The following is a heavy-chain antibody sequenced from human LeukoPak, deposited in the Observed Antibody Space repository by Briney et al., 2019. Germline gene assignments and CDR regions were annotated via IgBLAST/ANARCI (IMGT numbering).Heavy chain of an antibody. J-gene: IGHJ6*04. Sequence: GRSLRLSCAASGFNFSSYAMHWVRQAPGKGLEWVAVISYDGSNKYYADSVKGRFTISRDNSKNTLYLQMNSLRAEDTAVYYCAREGSSTSMDVWGKGTTVTVSS. D-gene: IGHD2-2*01. CDR3: AREGSSTSMDV. V-gene: IGHV3-30*04. CDR1: GFNFSSYA. CDR2: ISYDGSNK.